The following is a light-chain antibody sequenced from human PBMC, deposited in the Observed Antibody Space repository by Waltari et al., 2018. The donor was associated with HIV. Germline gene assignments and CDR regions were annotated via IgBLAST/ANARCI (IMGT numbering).Light chain of an antibody. Sequence: DIVMTQSPESLAVSLGERATIKCKSSQSVFYSSNNKNYLSWYQQKPGQPPKLISYWASSRQSGVPDRFSGGGSGTDFTLTISSLQAEDVAVYFCQQTYTIPPTFGGGTKVEIK. CDR2: WAS. J-gene: IGKJ4*01. CDR3: QQTYTIPPT. V-gene: IGKV4-1*01. CDR1: QSVFYSSNNKNY.